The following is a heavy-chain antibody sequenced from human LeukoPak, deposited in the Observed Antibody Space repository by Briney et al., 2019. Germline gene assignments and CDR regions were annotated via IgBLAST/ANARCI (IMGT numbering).Heavy chain of an antibody. CDR2: INYSGGP. D-gene: IGHD6-19*01. J-gene: IGHJ4*02. CDR3: AKVSSSGWFFDY. CDR1: GGSISSYS. Sequence: SETLSLTCSVSGGSISSYSWSWFRQPPGKGLESIGYINYSGGPNYNPSLRGRVTISVDTSNSQISLKLTSVTAADTAVYYCAKVSSSGWFFDYWGQGTLVTVSS. V-gene: IGHV4-59*01.